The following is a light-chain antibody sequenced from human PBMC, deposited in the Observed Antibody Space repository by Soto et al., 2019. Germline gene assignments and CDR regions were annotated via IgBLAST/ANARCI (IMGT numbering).Light chain of an antibody. CDR2: RNN. CDR1: SSNIGSNY. V-gene: IGLV1-47*01. J-gene: IGLJ1*01. Sequence: QSVLTQPPSASGTPGQRVTISCSGSSSNIGSNYVYWYQQLPGTAPKLLIYRNNQRPSGVPDRFSGSKSGTSASLAISGLLSEDEADYYCVAWDDSLSGYVFGTGTKLTVL. CDR3: VAWDDSLSGYV.